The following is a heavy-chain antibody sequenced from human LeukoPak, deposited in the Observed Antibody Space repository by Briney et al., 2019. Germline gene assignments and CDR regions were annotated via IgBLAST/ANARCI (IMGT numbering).Heavy chain of an antibody. CDR2: ISWNSGSI. D-gene: IGHD3-10*01. CDR3: AKDFVARNGVFDAFDI. CDR1: GFTFDDYA. J-gene: IGHJ3*02. V-gene: IGHV3-9*01. Sequence: PGRSLRLSCAASGFTFDDYAMHWVRQAPGKGLEWVSGISWNSGSIGYADSVKGRFTVSRDNSKNTLYLQMNSLRAEDTATYYCAKDFVARNGVFDAFDIWGQGTRVTVSS.